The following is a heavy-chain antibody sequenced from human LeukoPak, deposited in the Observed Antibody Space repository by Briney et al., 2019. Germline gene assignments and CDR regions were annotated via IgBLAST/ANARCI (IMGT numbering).Heavy chain of an antibody. CDR2: IIPIFGTA. CDR1: GGTFSSYA. V-gene: IGHV1-69*05. D-gene: IGHD3-22*01. J-gene: IGHJ4*02. CDR3: ARVTPPSNYYDSSGYIFDY. Sequence: SVKVSCKASGGTFSSYAISWVRQAPGQGLEWTGGIIPIFGTANYAQKFQGRVTITTDESTSTAYMELSSLRSEDTAVYYCARVTPPSNYYDSSGYIFDYWGQGTLVTVSS.